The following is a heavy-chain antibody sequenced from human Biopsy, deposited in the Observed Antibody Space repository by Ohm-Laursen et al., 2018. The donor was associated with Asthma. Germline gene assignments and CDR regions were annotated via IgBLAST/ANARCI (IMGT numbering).Heavy chain of an antibody. CDR2: HDHEEGGT. Sequence: GPSAKVSCKMSGYSLTDLSMHWVRQAPGQGLEWMGGHDHEEGGTVNARRFQGRVTMTEETSTDTAYMELSSLSSDDTAGYYCASDFPKDYVRYNFQFWGQGTLVTVSS. CDR3: ASDFPKDYVRYNFQF. D-gene: IGHD4-17*01. V-gene: IGHV1-24*01. J-gene: IGHJ4*02. CDR1: GYSLTDLS.